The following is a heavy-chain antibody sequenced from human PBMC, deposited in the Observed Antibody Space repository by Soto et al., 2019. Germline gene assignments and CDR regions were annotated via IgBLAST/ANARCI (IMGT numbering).Heavy chain of an antibody. CDR3: VRMASSGTLNWFDP. CDR1: ESTFMNYG. CDR2: MNPNSGNT. D-gene: IGHD1-1*01. V-gene: IGHV1-8*01. Sequence: ASVKVSCKASESTFMNYGISWLRQATGQGLEWMGWMNPNSGNTGYALKFQGRVSMTRNTSIYTVYLELSSLGSDDTAVYYCVRMASSGTLNWFDPWGQGTLVTVSS. J-gene: IGHJ5*02.